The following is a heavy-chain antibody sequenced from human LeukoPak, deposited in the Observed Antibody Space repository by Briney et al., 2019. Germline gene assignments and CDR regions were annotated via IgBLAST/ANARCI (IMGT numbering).Heavy chain of an antibody. J-gene: IGHJ4*02. Sequence: SETLSLTCAVSGGSISSGGYYWSWIRQHPGKGLGWIGYIYYSGSTYYNPSLKSRVTISVDTSKNQFSLKLSSVTAADTAVYYCARAGGFFSPFGYWGQGTLVTVSS. CDR3: ARAGGFFSPFGY. D-gene: IGHD3-16*01. CDR1: GGSISSGGYY. V-gene: IGHV4-31*11. CDR2: IYYSGST.